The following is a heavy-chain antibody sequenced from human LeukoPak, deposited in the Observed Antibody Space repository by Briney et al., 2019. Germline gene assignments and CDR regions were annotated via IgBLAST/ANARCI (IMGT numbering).Heavy chain of an antibody. CDR2: IYYSGST. CDR1: GGSISSYY. V-gene: IGHV4-59*08. Sequence: SETLSLTCTVSGGSISSYYWSWIRQPPGKGLEWIGYIYYSGSTNYNPSLKSRVTISVDTSKNQFSLKLSSVTAADTAVYYCARIRITMVRGVIPDAFDIWGQGTMVTVSS. D-gene: IGHD3-10*01. J-gene: IGHJ3*02. CDR3: ARIRITMVRGVIPDAFDI.